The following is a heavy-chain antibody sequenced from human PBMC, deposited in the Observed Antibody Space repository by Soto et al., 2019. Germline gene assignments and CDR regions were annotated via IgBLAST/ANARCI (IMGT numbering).Heavy chain of an antibody. V-gene: IGHV3-30-3*01. Sequence: LRLSCAASGFTFSSYAMHWVRQAPGKGLEWVAVISYDGSNKYYADSVKGRFTISRDNYKNTLYLQMNSLRAEDTAVYYCARETVAGAFDIWGQGTMVTVSS. CDR2: ISYDGSNK. CDR3: ARETVAGAFDI. CDR1: GFTFSSYA. D-gene: IGHD6-19*01. J-gene: IGHJ3*02.